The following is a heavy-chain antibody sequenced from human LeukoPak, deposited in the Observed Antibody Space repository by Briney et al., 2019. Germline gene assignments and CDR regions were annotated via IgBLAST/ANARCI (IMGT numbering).Heavy chain of an antibody. CDR3: AREDFWSGYSDAFDI. CDR2: ISPNSGGT. V-gene: IGHV1-2*06. J-gene: IGHJ3*02. CDR1: GYTFTGYY. Sequence: ASGKVSCKASGYTFTGYYMHWVRQAPGQGLEWMGRISPNSGGTNYAQKFQGRVTMTRDTSISTAYMELSRLRSDDTAVYYCAREDFWSGYSDAFDIWGQGTMVTVSS. D-gene: IGHD3-3*01.